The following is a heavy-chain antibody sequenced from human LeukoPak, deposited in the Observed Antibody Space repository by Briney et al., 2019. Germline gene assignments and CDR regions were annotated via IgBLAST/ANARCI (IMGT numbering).Heavy chain of an antibody. J-gene: IGHJ6*03. CDR2: ISSDGRT. D-gene: IGHD1-26*01. CDR1: DFIVSGEY. CDR3: AKTQVAVGAYFYYHMDV. V-gene: IGHV3-53*01. Sequence: GGSLRLSCAASDFIVSGEYMNWVRQAPGKGLEWVSLISSDGRTYYADSVKGRFTISRDISRNTLYLQMNSLRAEDTAKYYCAKTQVAVGAYFYYHMDVWGNGTTVTVSS.